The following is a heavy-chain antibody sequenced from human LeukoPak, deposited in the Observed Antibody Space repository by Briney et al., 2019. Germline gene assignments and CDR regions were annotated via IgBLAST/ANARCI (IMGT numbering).Heavy chain of an antibody. Sequence: PGGSLRLSCAASGFTFSSHWMTWVRQAPGKGLEWVANIKQDGSERYYVDSVKGRFTISRDNTKNSLYLQMNSLRAEDTAVYYCTRSLLSFDYWGQGTLVTVSS. CDR3: TRSLLSFDY. D-gene: IGHD3-16*02. V-gene: IGHV3-7*01. CDR1: GFTFSSHW. J-gene: IGHJ4*02. CDR2: IKQDGSER.